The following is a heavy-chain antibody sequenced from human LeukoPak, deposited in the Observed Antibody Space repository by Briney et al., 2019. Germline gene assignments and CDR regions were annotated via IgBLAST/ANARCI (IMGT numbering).Heavy chain of an antibody. CDR3: AKDLSTGIQRTYFDY. CDR2: IYHSGST. CDR1: GGSISSSNW. V-gene: IGHV4-4*02. J-gene: IGHJ4*02. D-gene: IGHD3-10*01. Sequence: SETLSLTCAVSGGSISSSNWWSWVRQPPGKGLEWIGEIYHSGSTNYNPSLKSRVTISVDKSKNQFSLKLSSATAADTAVYYCAKDLSTGIQRTYFDYWGQGTLVTVSS.